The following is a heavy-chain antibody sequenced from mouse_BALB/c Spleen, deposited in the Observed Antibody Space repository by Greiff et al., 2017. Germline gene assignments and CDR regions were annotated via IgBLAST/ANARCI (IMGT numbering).Heavy chain of an antibody. CDR3: ARSTMMTTPWFAY. CDR1: GFNIKDTY. CDR2: IDPANGNT. J-gene: IGHJ3*01. V-gene: IGHV14-3*02. Sequence: EVQLQQSGAELVKPGASVKLSCTASGFNIKDTYMHWVKQRPEQGLEWIGRIDPANGNTKYDPKFQGKATITADTSSNTAYLQLSSLTSEDTAVYYCARSTMMTTPWFAYWGQGTLVTVSA. D-gene: IGHD2-4*01.